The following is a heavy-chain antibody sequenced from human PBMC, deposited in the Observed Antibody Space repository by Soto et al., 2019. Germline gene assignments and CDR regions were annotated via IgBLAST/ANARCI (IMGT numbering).Heavy chain of an antibody. CDR3: ARVGSNLDDY. J-gene: IGHJ4*02. CDR2: TRNKANSYTT. D-gene: IGHD3-10*01. V-gene: IGHV3-72*01. CDR1: GFTFSDHY. Sequence: GESLKISCAASGFTFSDHYMDWVRQAPGKGLEWVGRTRNKANSYTTEYAASVKGRFTISRDDSKNSLYLQMNSLKTEDTAVYYCARVGSNLDDYWGQGTLVTVSS.